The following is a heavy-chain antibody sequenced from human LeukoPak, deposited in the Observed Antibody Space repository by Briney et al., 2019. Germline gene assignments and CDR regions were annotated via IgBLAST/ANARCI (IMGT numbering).Heavy chain of an antibody. J-gene: IGHJ6*02. Sequence: GGSLRLSCAASGFTFSGFEMNWVRQAPGKGLEWVSYISSTGSPTYYADSVKGRFTISRDNAKNSLYLQMNSLRAEDTAVYYCARGEARAYGMDVWGQGTTVTVSS. V-gene: IGHV3-48*03. CDR2: ISSTGSPT. CDR3: ARGEARAYGMDV. CDR1: GFTFSGFE.